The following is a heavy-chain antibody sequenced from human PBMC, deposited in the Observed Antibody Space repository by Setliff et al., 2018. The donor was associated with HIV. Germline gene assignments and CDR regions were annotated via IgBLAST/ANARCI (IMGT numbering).Heavy chain of an antibody. CDR2: IWYDGSNR. CDR1: GFTFSSYA. V-gene: IGHV3-33*06. CDR3: AKGGSSSWYMFDY. Sequence: GGSLRLSCASSGFTFSSYAMTWVRQAPGKGLECVAVIWYDGSNRYYADSVKGRVTIARDNPKNTLYLQMNSLRAEDTAVYYCAKGGSSSWYMFDYWGQGTLVTV. D-gene: IGHD6-13*01. J-gene: IGHJ4*02.